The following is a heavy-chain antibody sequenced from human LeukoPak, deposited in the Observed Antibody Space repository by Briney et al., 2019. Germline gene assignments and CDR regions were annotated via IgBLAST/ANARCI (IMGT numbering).Heavy chain of an antibody. CDR2: IYYSGST. J-gene: IGHJ2*01. D-gene: IGHD1-1*01. CDR1: GGSISSYY. Sequence: SETLSLTCTVSGGSISSYYWSWIRQPPGKGLEWIGYIYYSGSTNYNPSLKSRVTISVDTSKNQFSLKLSSVTAADTAVYYCARWSGTAGIYWYLDLWGRGTLVTVSS. CDR3: ARWSGTAGIYWYLDL. V-gene: IGHV4-59*01.